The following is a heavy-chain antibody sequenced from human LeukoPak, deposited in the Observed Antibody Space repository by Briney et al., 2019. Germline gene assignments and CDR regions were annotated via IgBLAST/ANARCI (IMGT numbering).Heavy chain of an antibody. J-gene: IGHJ4*02. CDR3: TSLYYFDY. CDR2: INPNSGGT. Sequence: RASVTVSCKASGYTFTGYYMHWVRQAPGQGLEWMGWINPNSGGTNYAQKFQGRVTMTRDASISTAYMELSRLRSDDTAVYYCTSLYYFDYWGQGTLVTVSS. CDR1: GYTFTGYY. V-gene: IGHV1-2*02.